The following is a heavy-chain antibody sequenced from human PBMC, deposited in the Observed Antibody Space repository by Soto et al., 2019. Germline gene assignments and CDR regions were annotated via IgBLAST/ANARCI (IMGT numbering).Heavy chain of an antibody. CDR2: ISAYNGNT. Sequence: ASVKVSCKASGYTFTSYGIIWVRQAPGQGLEWMGWISAYNGNTNYAQKLQGRVTMTTDTSTSTAYMELRSLRSDDTAVYYCARGNALRYFDWLLISDAFDIWGQGTMVTVSS. CDR3: ARGNALRYFDWLLISDAFDI. D-gene: IGHD3-9*01. J-gene: IGHJ3*02. V-gene: IGHV1-18*01. CDR1: GYTFTSYG.